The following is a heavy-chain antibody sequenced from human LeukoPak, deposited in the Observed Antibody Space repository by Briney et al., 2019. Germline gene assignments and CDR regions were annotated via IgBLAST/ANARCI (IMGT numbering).Heavy chain of an antibody. CDR3: ATLSSNAFGLTYYGMDV. J-gene: IGHJ6*04. D-gene: IGHD3/OR15-3a*01. CDR1: GYSLTELS. CDR2: FDPEDGET. V-gene: IGHV1-24*01. Sequence: ASVYLSCKVSGYSLTELSMHWVRHASGQGIEWMGGFDPEDGETIYAQKFQGRVSMTEDTSTDTAYMELSSLRSEDPAVYYCATLSSNAFGLTYYGMDVGGKGTTVTVSS.